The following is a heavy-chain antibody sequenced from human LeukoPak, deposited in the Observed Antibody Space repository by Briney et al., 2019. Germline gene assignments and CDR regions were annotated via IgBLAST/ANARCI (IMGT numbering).Heavy chain of an antibody. J-gene: IGHJ4*02. D-gene: IGHD5-24*01. V-gene: IGHV3-30*04. Sequence: GGSLRLSCAASGFTFSSYAMHWVRQAPGKGLEWVAVISYDGSSKYYADSVKGRFTIFRDNSKNTLYLQMNSLRAEDTAVYCCASQSGRWLQLLHGPLGYYFDYWGQGTLVTVSS. CDR1: GFTFSSYA. CDR2: ISYDGSSK. CDR3: ASQSGRWLQLLHGPLGYYFDY.